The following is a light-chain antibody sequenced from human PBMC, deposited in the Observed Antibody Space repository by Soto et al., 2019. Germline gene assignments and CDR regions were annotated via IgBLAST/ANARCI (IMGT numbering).Light chain of an antibody. CDR1: QSLVFKDGNTY. J-gene: IGKJ2*01. CDR3: MQGTRWAYT. V-gene: IGKV2-30*01. Sequence: DVVMSQSPLSLPVSLGQPASISCTSSQSLVFKDGNTYLNWFQQRPGQSPRRLIYKVSKRDSGVPGRVSGSGSGTDFTLRISWVEAEDVGIYYCMQGTRWAYTFGQGTKLEI. CDR2: KVS.